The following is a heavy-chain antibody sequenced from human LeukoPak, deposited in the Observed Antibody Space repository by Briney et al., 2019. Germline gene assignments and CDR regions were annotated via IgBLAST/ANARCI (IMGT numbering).Heavy chain of an antibody. V-gene: IGHV3-23*01. J-gene: IGHJ4*02. CDR1: GFTFSRYG. Sequence: PGGTLRLSCAASGFTFSRYGMSWVRQAPGKGLEWVAAISGSVASTYYADSVKGRFTISRDNAKNSLYLQMNSLRAEDTAVYYCARGGDLAWYYDILTGYFFDYWGQGTLVTVSS. CDR2: ISGSVAST. D-gene: IGHD3-9*01. CDR3: ARGGDLAWYYDILTGYFFDY.